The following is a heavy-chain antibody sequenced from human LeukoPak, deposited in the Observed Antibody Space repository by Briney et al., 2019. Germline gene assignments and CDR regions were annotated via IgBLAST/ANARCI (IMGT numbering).Heavy chain of an antibody. CDR1: GFTFSSYS. J-gene: IGHJ4*02. CDR2: ISSSRSYI. Sequence: KPGGSLRLSCAASGFTFSSYSMNWVRQAPGKGLEWVSSISSSRSYIYYADSVKGRFTISRDNSTNTLYLQMNSLRAEDTAVYYCAKDQSNWNEGFDYWGQGTLVTVSS. CDR3: AKDQSNWNEGFDY. D-gene: IGHD1-1*01. V-gene: IGHV3-21*04.